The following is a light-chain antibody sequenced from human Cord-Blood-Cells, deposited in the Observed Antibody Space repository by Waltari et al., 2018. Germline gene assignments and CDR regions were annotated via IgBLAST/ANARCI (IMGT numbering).Light chain of an antibody. Sequence: EIVLTKSPGTLSLSPGERATLSCRASQSVSSSYFAWYQQKPGQDPRLLIYGASSRATGIPDRFSGSGSGTDFTLTISRLEPEDFAVYYCQQYGSSPPYTFGQGTKLEI. CDR2: GAS. CDR1: QSVSSSY. J-gene: IGKJ2*01. V-gene: IGKV3-20*01. CDR3: QQYGSSPPYT.